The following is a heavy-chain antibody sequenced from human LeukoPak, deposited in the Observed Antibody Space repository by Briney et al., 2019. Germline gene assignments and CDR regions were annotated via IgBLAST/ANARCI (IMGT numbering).Heavy chain of an antibody. Sequence: GASVKVSCKASGYTFTGYYMHWVRQAPGQGLEWMGWINPNSGGTNYAQKFRGRVTMTRDTSISTAYMELSRLRSDDTAVYYCASPSSLNRHGMDVWGQGTTVTVSS. D-gene: IGHD2/OR15-2a*01. CDR2: INPNSGGT. CDR1: GYTFTGYY. CDR3: ASPSSLNRHGMDV. V-gene: IGHV1-2*02. J-gene: IGHJ6*02.